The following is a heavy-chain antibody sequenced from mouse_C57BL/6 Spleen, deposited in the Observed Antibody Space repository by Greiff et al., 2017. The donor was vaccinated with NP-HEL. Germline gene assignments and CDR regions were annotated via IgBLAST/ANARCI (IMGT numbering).Heavy chain of an antibody. CDR3: AGDGYDAYAMDY. D-gene: IGHD2-2*01. CDR2: IYPGDGDT. J-gene: IGHJ4*01. V-gene: IGHV1-82*01. Sequence: QVQLQQSGPELVKPGASVKISCKASGYAFSSSWMNWVKQRPGKGLEWIGRIYPGDGDTNYNGKFKGKATLTADKSSSTAYMQLSSLTSEDSAVYFCAGDGYDAYAMDYWGQGTSVTVSS. CDR1: GYAFSSSW.